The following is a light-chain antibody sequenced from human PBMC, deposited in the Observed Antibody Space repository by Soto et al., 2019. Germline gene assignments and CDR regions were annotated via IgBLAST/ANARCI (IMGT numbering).Light chain of an antibody. Sequence: QSVLTQPPSASGTPGQRVTISCSGSGSSIGTNTVNWYRQLPGTAPKLLIYGNNQRPSGVPDRFSGSKSGTSASLGISGLQCEDEADYYYASWDASMNNVLFGGGTKLTVL. CDR1: GSSIGTNT. CDR2: GNN. J-gene: IGLJ2*01. CDR3: ASWDASMNNVL. V-gene: IGLV1-44*01.